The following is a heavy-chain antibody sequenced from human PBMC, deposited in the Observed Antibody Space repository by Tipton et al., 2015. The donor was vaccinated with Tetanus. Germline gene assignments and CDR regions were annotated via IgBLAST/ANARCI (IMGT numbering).Heavy chain of an antibody. D-gene: IGHD5-24*01. CDR2: IHPSGTT. J-gene: IGHJ4*01. V-gene: IGHV4-34*01. CDR1: GESFSDYY. CDR3: ARGTDAYKSGNY. Sequence: LRLSCAVYGESFSDYYWSWIRQPPGKGLEWIGEIHPSGTTDYNPSLKSRVIISVDTSKNQFSLKLSSVAAADSALYFCARGTDAYKSGNYWGQGTLVTVSS.